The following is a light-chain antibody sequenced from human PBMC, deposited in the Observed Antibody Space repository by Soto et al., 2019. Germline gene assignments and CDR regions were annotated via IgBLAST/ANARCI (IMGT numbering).Light chain of an antibody. Sequence: QSALTQPPSASGSPGQSVTISCTGTSSDVGGYNHVSWFQQHPGQAPKLMIYEVYERPSGVPDRFSGSKSGNTASLTVSGLQAEDEATYYCMSYTKSANYVFGTGTKVTVL. J-gene: IGLJ1*01. CDR1: SSDVGGYNH. V-gene: IGLV2-8*01. CDR3: MSYTKSANYV. CDR2: EVY.